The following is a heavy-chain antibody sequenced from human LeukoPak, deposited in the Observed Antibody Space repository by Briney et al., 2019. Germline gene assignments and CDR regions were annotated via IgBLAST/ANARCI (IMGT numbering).Heavy chain of an antibody. D-gene: IGHD5-24*01. Sequence: ASVTVSCKASGYTFTVYYMHWVRQAPGQGLEWMGWINPNSGGTNYAQKFQGRVTMTRDTSISTAYMELSRLRSDDTAVYYCARVVELYYYYYMDVWGKGTTVTVSS. CDR1: GYTFTVYY. J-gene: IGHJ6*03. CDR3: ARVVELYYYYYMDV. CDR2: INPNSGGT. V-gene: IGHV1-2*02.